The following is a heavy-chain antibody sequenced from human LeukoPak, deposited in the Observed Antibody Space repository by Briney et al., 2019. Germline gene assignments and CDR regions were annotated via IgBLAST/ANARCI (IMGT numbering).Heavy chain of an antibody. Sequence: SVKVSCKASGGTFSSYAISWVRQAPGQGLEWMGRIIPIFGIANYAQKFQGRVTITADKSTGTAYMELSSLRSEDTAVYYCAREYCSGGSCYAEFDYWGQGTLAAVSS. V-gene: IGHV1-69*04. CDR2: IIPIFGIA. CDR3: AREYCSGGSCYAEFDY. J-gene: IGHJ4*02. CDR1: GGTFSSYA. D-gene: IGHD2-15*01.